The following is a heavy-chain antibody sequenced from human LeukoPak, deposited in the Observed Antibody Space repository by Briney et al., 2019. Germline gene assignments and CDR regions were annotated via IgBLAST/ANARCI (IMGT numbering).Heavy chain of an antibody. Sequence: GGSLRLSCAASGFTFSNYAMSWVRQAPGKGLEWVSGISDSGDSTLCADSVKGRFTISRDNSKNTLYLQINSLRAEDTAVYYCAKAVRQWPQGWYFDLWGRGTLVTVSS. V-gene: IGHV3-23*01. D-gene: IGHD6-19*01. J-gene: IGHJ2*01. CDR1: GFTFSNYA. CDR3: AKAVRQWPQGWYFDL. CDR2: ISDSGDST.